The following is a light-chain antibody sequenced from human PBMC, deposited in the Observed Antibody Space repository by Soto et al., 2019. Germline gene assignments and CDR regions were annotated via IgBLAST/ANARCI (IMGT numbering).Light chain of an antibody. V-gene: IGKV1-39*01. Sequence: DIQMTQSPSSLSASVGDRVIITCRASQSIGNNLNWYQQKPGRAPKLLIYAASSLQSGVPSRFSGSGSGTEFTLTISSLQPGDFATYYCQQDSSSFFTFGGGTKVEIK. CDR1: QSIGNN. J-gene: IGKJ4*01. CDR3: QQDSSSFFT. CDR2: AAS.